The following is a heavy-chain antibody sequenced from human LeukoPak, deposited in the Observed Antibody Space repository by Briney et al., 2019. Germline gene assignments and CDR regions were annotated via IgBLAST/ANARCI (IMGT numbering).Heavy chain of an antibody. CDR3: ARDSYYSSGWYPPYFDY. CDR1: GFTFSSYG. Sequence: GGSLRLSCAASGFTFSSYGMHWVRQAPGKGLEWVAFIRYDGSNKYYADSVKGRFTISRDNAKNSLYLQMNSLRAEDTAVYYCARDSYYSSGWYPPYFDYWGQGTLVTVSS. V-gene: IGHV3-30*02. CDR2: IRYDGSNK. J-gene: IGHJ4*02. D-gene: IGHD6-19*01.